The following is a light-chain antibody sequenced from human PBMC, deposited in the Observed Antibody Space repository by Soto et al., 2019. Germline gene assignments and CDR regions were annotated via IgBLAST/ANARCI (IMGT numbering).Light chain of an antibody. CDR3: QQYYTIPT. CDR2: ATS. J-gene: IGKJ4*01. V-gene: IGKV1-39*01. Sequence: DIQMTQSTSSLSASVGDRVTITCRASQNIATALNWYQQKPGKAPNLLIHATSTLQSGVPSRFSGSGFGTDFTLTISSLQPEDFATYYCQQYYTIPTFGGGTKVDIK. CDR1: QNIATA.